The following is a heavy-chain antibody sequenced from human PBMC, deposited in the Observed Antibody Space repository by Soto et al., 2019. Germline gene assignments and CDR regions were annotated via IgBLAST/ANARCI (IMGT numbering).Heavy chain of an antibody. D-gene: IGHD3-10*01. CDR2: ISSSGSTI. Sequence: PGGSLRLSCAASGFTFSSYEMNWVRQAPGKGLEWVSYISSSGSTIYYADSVKGRFTISRDNAKNSLYLQMNSLRAEDTAVYYCARDTSPYYYGSKYGTDVWGQGTKVTVSS. J-gene: IGHJ6*02. V-gene: IGHV3-48*03. CDR3: ARDTSPYYYGSKYGTDV. CDR1: GFTFSSYE.